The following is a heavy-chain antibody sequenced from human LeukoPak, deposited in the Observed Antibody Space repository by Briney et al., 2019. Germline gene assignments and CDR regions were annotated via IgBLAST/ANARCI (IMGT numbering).Heavy chain of an antibody. CDR3: ARGYNTDY. Sequence: PGGSLRLSCAASGFIVSNYNMNWVRQAPGKGLEWVSFISESGSSIYYADSVKGRFTISRDNAKNSLYLQMNSLRDEDTAVYYCARGYNTDYWGQGTLVTVSS. CDR2: ISESGSSI. D-gene: IGHD1-14*01. V-gene: IGHV3-48*02. J-gene: IGHJ4*02. CDR1: GFIVSNYN.